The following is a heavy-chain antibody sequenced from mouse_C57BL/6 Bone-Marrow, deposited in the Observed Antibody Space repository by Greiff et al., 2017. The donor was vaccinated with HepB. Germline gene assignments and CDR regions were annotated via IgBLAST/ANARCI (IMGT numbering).Heavy chain of an antibody. D-gene: IGHD1-1*01. CDR2: INPNNGGT. V-gene: IGHV1-26*01. J-gene: IGHJ2*01. CDR1: GYTFTDYY. Sequence: EVQLQQSGPELVKPGASVKISCKASGYTFTDYYMNWVKQSHGKSLEWIGDINPNNGGTSYNQKFKGKATLTVDKSSSTDYMELRSRTSEDSAVYYCARGITTVVATDYWGQGTTLTVSS. CDR3: ARGITTVVATDY.